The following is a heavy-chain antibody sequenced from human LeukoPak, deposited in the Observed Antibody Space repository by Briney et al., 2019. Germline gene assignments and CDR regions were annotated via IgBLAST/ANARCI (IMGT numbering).Heavy chain of an antibody. CDR3: ARSSRIAAAIWYNWFDP. Sequence: GGSLRLSCAASGFTFSSYSMNWVRQAPGKGLEWVSSISSSSSYIYYADSVKGRFTISRDNAKNSLYLQMNSLRAEDTAVYYCARSSRIAAAIWYNWFDPRGQGTLVTVSS. CDR1: GFTFSSYS. D-gene: IGHD6-13*01. CDR2: ISSSSSYI. J-gene: IGHJ5*02. V-gene: IGHV3-21*01.